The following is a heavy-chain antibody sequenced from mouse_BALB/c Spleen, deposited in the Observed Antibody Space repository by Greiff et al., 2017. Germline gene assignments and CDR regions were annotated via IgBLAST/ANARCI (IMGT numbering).Heavy chain of an antibody. V-gene: IGHV2-9*02. CDR1: GFSLTSYG. Sequence: VQLVESGPGLVAPSQSLSITCTVSGFSLTSYGVHWVRQPPGKGLEWLGVIWAGGSTNYNSALMSRLSISKDNSKSQVFLKMNSLQTDDTAMYYCAREYRSLMDYWGQGTSVTVSS. CDR3: AREYRSLMDY. D-gene: IGHD2-14*01. CDR2: IWAGGST. J-gene: IGHJ4*01.